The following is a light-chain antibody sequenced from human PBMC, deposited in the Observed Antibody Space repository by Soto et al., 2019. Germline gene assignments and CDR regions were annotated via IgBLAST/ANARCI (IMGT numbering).Light chain of an antibody. CDR2: DAS. CDR3: QQRSNWPLT. CDR1: QSVGSY. V-gene: IGKV3-11*01. J-gene: IGKJ4*01. Sequence: IVLTQSPATLSLSPGEGVTLSCRASQSVGSYLAWYQQKPGQAPRLLIYDASNRATGIPARFSGSGSGTDFTLTISSLEPEDFAVYYCQQRSNWPLTFGGWTKVEIK.